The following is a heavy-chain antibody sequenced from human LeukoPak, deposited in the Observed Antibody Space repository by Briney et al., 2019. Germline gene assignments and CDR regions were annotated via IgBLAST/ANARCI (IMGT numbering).Heavy chain of an antibody. Sequence: SETLSLTCAVYGGSFSGYYWSWIRQPPGKGLEWIGEINHSGSTNHNPSLKSRVTISVDTSKNQFSLKLSSVTAADTAVYYCARLRSSSLSYYFDYWGQGTLVTVSS. V-gene: IGHV4-34*01. D-gene: IGHD6-6*01. CDR1: GGSFSGYY. CDR3: ARLRSSSLSYYFDY. CDR2: INHSGST. J-gene: IGHJ4*02.